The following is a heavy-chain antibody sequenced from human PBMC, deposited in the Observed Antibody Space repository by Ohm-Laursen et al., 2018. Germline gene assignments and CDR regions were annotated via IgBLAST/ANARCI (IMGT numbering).Heavy chain of an antibody. V-gene: IGHV3-30*03. CDR3: ARDGTVGRESIDY. CDR1: GFTFSISG. Sequence: SLRLSCSASGFTFSISGMTWVRQAPGKGLECVAVISYHGSNKYYAGSVKGRFTISRDNSNNTLYLQMNTLRPEDTAVHYCARDGTVGRESIDYWGQGTLVTVSS. CDR2: ISYHGSNK. D-gene: IGHD2-8*02. J-gene: IGHJ4*02.